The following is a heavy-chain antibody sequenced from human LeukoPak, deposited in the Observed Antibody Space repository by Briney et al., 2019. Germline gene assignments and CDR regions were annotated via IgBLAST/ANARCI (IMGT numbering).Heavy chain of an antibody. V-gene: IGHV3-23*01. D-gene: IGHD4-23*01. J-gene: IGHJ4*02. CDR2: ISGSGGST. CDR1: GFTFSSYA. Sequence: PGGSLRLSCAASGFTFSSYAMSWVRQAPGKGLEWVSAISGSGGSTYYADSVKGRFTISRDNSKNTLYLQMNSLRAEDTAVYYCAKVGETTVVTPLSYFDYWGQGTLVTVSS. CDR3: AKVGETTVVTPLSYFDY.